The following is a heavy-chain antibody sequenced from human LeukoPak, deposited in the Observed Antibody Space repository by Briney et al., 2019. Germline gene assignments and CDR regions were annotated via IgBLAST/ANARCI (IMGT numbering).Heavy chain of an antibody. J-gene: IGHJ4*02. D-gene: IGHD6-19*01. Sequence: GGSLRLSCAASRFTFNNYAMSWVRQAPGKGLEWVSAISGSGGSTYYADSAKGRFTISRDNSKNTLYLQMNSLRAEDTAVYYCAKQSSGWFDYWGQGTLVTVSS. CDR3: AKQSSGWFDY. V-gene: IGHV3-23*01. CDR2: ISGSGGST. CDR1: RFTFNNYA.